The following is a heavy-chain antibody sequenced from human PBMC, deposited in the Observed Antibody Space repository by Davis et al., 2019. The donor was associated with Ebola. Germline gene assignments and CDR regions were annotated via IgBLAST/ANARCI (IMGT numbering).Heavy chain of an antibody. CDR2: IRYDGSNE. CDR1: GFTFSSNW. V-gene: IGHV3-30*02. D-gene: IGHD5-24*01. CDR3: AKDDGPRRLADP. J-gene: IGHJ5*02. Sequence: PGGSLRLSCAASGFTFSSNWMHWVRQAPAKGLEWVSCIRYDGSNEYYADSVKGRFTISRDNSKNTVYLQLNILRPEDTAVYNCAKDDGPRRLADPWGQGTLVTVSS.